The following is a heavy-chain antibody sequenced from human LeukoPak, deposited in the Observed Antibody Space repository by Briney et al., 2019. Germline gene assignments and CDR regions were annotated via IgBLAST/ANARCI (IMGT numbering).Heavy chain of an antibody. Sequence: GGSLRLSCAASGFTFSGSAMHWVRQASGKGLEWVGRIRSKANSYATAYAASVKGRFTISRDDSKNTAYLQMNSLKTEDTAVYYCEIEAAAGIYYFDYWGQGTLVTVSS. V-gene: IGHV3-73*01. CDR1: GFTFSGSA. D-gene: IGHD6-13*01. CDR2: IRSKANSYAT. J-gene: IGHJ4*02. CDR3: EIEAAAGIYYFDY.